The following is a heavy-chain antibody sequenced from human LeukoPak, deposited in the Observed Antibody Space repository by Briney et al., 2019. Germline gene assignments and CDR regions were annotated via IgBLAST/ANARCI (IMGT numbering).Heavy chain of an antibody. CDR2: IKQDGDEK. CDR3: ARAGQWLVHWYFDY. Sequence: GGSLRLSCAASGFTFSNYWMTWVRQAPGKGLEWVANIKQDGDEKYYVDSVKGRFTISRDNAKNSLYLQMNSLRAEDTAVYYCARAGQWLVHWYFDYWGQGILVTVSS. V-gene: IGHV3-7*01. D-gene: IGHD6-19*01. CDR1: GFTFSNYW. J-gene: IGHJ4*02.